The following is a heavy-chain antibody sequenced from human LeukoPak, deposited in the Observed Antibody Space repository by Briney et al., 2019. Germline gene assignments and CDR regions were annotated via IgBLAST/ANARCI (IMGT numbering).Heavy chain of an antibody. D-gene: IGHD3-10*01. CDR2: ISSSSSYT. J-gene: IGHJ4*02. Sequence: PGGSLRLSCAASGFTFSDYYMSWIRQAPGKGLEWVSYISSSSSYTNYADSVKGRFTISRDNAKNSLYLQMNSLRAEDTAVYYCARDSGSAHLFDHWGQGTLVTVSS. V-gene: IGHV3-11*06. CDR3: ARDSGSAHLFDH. CDR1: GFTFSDYY.